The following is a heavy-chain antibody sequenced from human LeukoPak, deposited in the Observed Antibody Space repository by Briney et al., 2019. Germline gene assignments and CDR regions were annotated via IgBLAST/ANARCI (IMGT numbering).Heavy chain of an antibody. J-gene: IGHJ4*02. V-gene: IGHV4-59*01. CDR3: ARASYYDSSSTFDY. CDR1: GGSISSYY. CDR2: IYYSGST. D-gene: IGHD3-22*01. Sequence: ETLSLTCTVSGGSISSYYWSWIRQPPGKGLEWIGYIYYSGSTNYNPSLKSRVTISVDTSKNQFSLKLSSVTAADTAVYYCARASYYDSSSTFDYWGQGTLVTVSS.